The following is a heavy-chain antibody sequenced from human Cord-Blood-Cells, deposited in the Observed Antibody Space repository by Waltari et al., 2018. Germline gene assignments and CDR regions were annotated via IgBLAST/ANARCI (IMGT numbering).Heavy chain of an antibody. CDR1: GGSISSGGYY. CDR3: ARSDEYSSSSPFDY. D-gene: IGHD6-6*01. CDR2: IYYSGST. J-gene: IGHJ4*02. V-gene: IGHV4-31*03. Sequence: QVQLQESGPGLVKPSQTLSLTCTVSGGSISSGGYYWSWSRQHQGKGLEWIGYIYYSGSTYYNPSLKSRVTISVDTSKNQFSLKLSSVTAADTAVYYCARSDEYSSSSPFDYWGQGTLVTVSS.